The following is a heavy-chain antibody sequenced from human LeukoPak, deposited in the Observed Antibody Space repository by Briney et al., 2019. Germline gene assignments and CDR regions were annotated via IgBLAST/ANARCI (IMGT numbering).Heavy chain of an antibody. Sequence: GGSLRLSCAASGFTFSSYSMNWVRQAPGKGLEWVSPISSSSSYIYYADSVKGRFTISRDNAKNSLYLQMNSLRAEDTAVYYCASPGYGGNPGPSLYMDVWGKGTTVTVSS. CDR3: ASPGYGGNPGPSLYMDV. V-gene: IGHV3-21*01. CDR2: ISSSSSYI. CDR1: GFTFSSYS. D-gene: IGHD4-23*01. J-gene: IGHJ6*03.